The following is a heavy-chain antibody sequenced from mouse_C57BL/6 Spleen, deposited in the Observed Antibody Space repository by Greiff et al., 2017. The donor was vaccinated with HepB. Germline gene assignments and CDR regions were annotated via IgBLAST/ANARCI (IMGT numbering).Heavy chain of an antibody. CDR2: IHPNSGST. CDR3: ARGTGTDDY. D-gene: IGHD4-1*01. J-gene: IGHJ2*01. CDR1: GYTFTSYW. Sequence: QVQLKQPGAELVKPGASVKLSCKASGYTFTSYWMHWVKQRPGQGLEWIGMIHPNSGSTNYNEKFKSKATLTVDKSSSTAYMQLSSLTSEDSAVYYCARGTGTDDYWGQGTTLTVSS. V-gene: IGHV1-64*01.